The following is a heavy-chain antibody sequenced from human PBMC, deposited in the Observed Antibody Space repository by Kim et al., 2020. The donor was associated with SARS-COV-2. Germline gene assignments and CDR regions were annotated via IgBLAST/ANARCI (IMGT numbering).Heavy chain of an antibody. CDR3: ATRSIAEGVSAFDI. D-gene: IGHD6-6*01. Sequence: AQKFQGRVTMTEDTSTDTAYMELSSLRSEDTAVYYCATRSIAEGVSAFDIWGQGTMVTVSS. J-gene: IGHJ3*02. V-gene: IGHV1-24*01.